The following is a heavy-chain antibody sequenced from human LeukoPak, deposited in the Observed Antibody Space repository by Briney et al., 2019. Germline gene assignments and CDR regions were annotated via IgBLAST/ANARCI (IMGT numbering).Heavy chain of an antibody. CDR1: GFTFSTYA. J-gene: IGHJ4*02. D-gene: IGHD6-19*01. Sequence: PGGSLRLSCAASGFTFSTYAITSVRQGPGKGLEWVSAIRPDGDRTYYANSVRGRFTISRDNSKDTVYLQINGLRVEDTAVYYCAREQSGTRGWYTVDYWGQGTLVTVSS. V-gene: IGHV3-23*01. CDR2: IRPDGDRT. CDR3: AREQSGTRGWYTVDY.